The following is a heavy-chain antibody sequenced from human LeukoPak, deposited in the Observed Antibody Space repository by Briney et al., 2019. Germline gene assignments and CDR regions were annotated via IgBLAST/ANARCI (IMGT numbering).Heavy chain of an antibody. CDR2: IYPGGGSR. D-gene: IGHD2-8*01. J-gene: IGHJ4*02. V-gene: IGHV1-46*01. Sequence: ASGKVCCKASGYAFTSYYIRWVRQAPGQGLEWMGIIYPGGGSRSYAQKFHSRVTKTRDMSTSTVYIELSSLRSEDTAVYYCARDNAFDYWGQGTLVTVSS. CDR3: ARDNAFDY. CDR1: GYAFTSYY.